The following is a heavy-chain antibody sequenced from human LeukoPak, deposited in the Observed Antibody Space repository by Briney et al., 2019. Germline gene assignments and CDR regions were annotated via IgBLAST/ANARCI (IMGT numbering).Heavy chain of an antibody. CDR1: GFTFSSYG. CDR3: AKPTSTVVTSDAFHI. D-gene: IGHD4-23*01. V-gene: IGHV3-NL1*01. CDR2: IYSGGST. Sequence: GRSLRLSCAASGFTFSSYGMHWVRQAPGKGLEWVSVIYSGGSTYYADSVKGRFTISRDNAKNSVYLQMNSLRAEDTAVYYCAKPTSTVVTSDAFHIWGQGTMVTVSS. J-gene: IGHJ3*02.